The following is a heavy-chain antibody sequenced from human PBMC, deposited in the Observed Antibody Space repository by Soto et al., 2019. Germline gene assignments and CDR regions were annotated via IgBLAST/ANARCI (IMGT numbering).Heavy chain of an antibody. CDR1: GASISSGGYY. J-gene: IGHJ4*02. CDR3: ARDRPDAGTTTRYCDY. Sequence: HVQLQESGQGLVKPSQTLSLTCTVSGASISSGGYYWSWIRQHPGQGLEWIGYIYYSGSTYYNPSLKPRVTISRDTSKTQFSLRLSSVTAADTAVYYCARDRPDAGTTTRYCDYWGQGTLVGVSS. CDR2: IYYSGST. D-gene: IGHD3-3*01. V-gene: IGHV4-31*03.